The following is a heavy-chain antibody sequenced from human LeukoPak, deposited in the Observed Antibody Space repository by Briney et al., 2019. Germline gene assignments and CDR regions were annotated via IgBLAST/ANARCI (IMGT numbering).Heavy chain of an antibody. CDR1: GFTFDEHP. Sequence: ETGGSLRLSCAASGFTFDEHPMHWVRQGSGKGLEWVALVSGDGDSTSYADSVKGRFTISRDNSKNSVFLQMNSLRTEDTALYYCAKKSGAPANFDYWGQGTLVTVSS. J-gene: IGHJ4*02. D-gene: IGHD6-13*01. CDR2: VSGDGDST. V-gene: IGHV3-43*02. CDR3: AKKSGAPANFDY.